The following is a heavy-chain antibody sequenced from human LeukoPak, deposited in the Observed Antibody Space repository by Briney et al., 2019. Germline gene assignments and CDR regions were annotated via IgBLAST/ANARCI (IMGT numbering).Heavy chain of an antibody. D-gene: IGHD6-19*01. J-gene: IGHJ4*02. CDR2: ISSNGGST. CDR1: GFTFSSYA. CDR3: ARVGSGWSNDY. V-gene: IGHV3-64*01. Sequence: SGVYLTLSCSASGFTFSSYAMDWVGLDPGMGLEYVSAISSNGGSTYYANSVNGTFTISRDNSKNTLYLQMGSLRAEDMAVYYCARVGSGWSNDYWGQGTLVTVSS.